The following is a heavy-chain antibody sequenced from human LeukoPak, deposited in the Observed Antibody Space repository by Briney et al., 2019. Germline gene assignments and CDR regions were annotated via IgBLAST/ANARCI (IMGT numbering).Heavy chain of an antibody. CDR2: INHSGST. V-gene: IGHV4-34*01. CDR3: ARGPNYYGSGNFDY. D-gene: IGHD3-10*01. J-gene: IGHJ4*02. Sequence: MTSETLSLTCAVYGGSFSGYYWSWIRQPPGKGLEWIGEINHSGSTNYNPSLKSRVTISVDTSKNQFSLKLSSVTAADTAVYYCARGPNYYGSGNFDYWGQGTLVTVSS. CDR1: GGSFSGYY.